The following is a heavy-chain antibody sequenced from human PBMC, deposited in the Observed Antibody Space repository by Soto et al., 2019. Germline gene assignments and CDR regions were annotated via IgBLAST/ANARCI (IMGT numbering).Heavy chain of an antibody. D-gene: IGHD2-2*01. J-gene: IGHJ4*02. Sequence: EVQLVESGGGLIQPGGSLRLSCSASGFTVSSNYMSWVRHVPGKGLEWVSVIYGAGIALYADSVKGRFSLSRDDSKNTLYLQMNNLRFEDTAVYYCVRGGDSSTWYLFDSWGQGTLVTVSS. V-gene: IGHV3-53*01. CDR3: VRGGDSSTWYLFDS. CDR1: GFTVSSNY. CDR2: IYGAGIA.